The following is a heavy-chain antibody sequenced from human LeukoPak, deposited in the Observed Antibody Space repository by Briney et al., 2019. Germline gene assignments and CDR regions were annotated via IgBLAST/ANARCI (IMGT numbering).Heavy chain of an antibody. J-gene: IGHJ6*02. CDR1: GFTFSSYW. CDR2: ISYDGSNK. V-gene: IGHV3-30*18. Sequence: GGSLRLSCAASGFTFSSYWMSWVRQAPGKGLEWVAVISYDGSNKYYADSVKGRFTISRDNSKNTLYLQMNSLRAEDTAVYYCAKDRDGSRLYYYYGMDVWGQGTTVTVSS. D-gene: IGHD1-26*01. CDR3: AKDRDGSRLYYYYGMDV.